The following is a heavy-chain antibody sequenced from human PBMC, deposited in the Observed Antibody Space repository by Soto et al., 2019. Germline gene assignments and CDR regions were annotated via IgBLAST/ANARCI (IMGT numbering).Heavy chain of an antibody. CDR1: GFTFSNAW. V-gene: IGHV3-23*01. CDR2: ISGSGGST. Sequence: QAGGSLRLSCAASGFTFSNAWMSWARQAPGKGLEWVSAISGSGGSTYYADSVKGRFTISRDNSKNTLYLQMNSLRAEDTAVYYCAKDQFSDYDFWSGYYPYYFDYWGQGTLVTVSS. D-gene: IGHD3-3*01. J-gene: IGHJ4*02. CDR3: AKDQFSDYDFWSGYYPYYFDY.